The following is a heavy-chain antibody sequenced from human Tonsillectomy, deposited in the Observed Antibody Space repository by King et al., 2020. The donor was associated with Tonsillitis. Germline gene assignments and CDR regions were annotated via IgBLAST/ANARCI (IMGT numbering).Heavy chain of an antibody. V-gene: IGHV3-30*18. CDR2: ISYDGSNK. CDR1: GFTFSSYG. J-gene: IGHJ4*02. D-gene: IGHD3-10*01. CDR3: AKDPHYYGSGSPSDY. Sequence: VQLVESGGGVVQPGRSLRLSCAASGFTFSSYGMHWVRQAPGKGLEWVAVISYDGSNKYYADSVKGRFTISRDNSKNTLYLQMNRLRAEDTAVYYCAKDPHYYGSGSPSDYWGQGTLVTVSS.